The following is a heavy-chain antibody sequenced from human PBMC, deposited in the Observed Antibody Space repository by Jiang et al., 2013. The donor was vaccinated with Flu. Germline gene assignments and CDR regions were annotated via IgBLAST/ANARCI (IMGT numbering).Heavy chain of an antibody. CDR2: IYYSGST. D-gene: IGHD6-19*01. J-gene: IGHJ4*02. Sequence: LLKPSETLSLTCTVSGGSISSSSYYWGWIRQPPGKGLEWIGSIYYSGSTYYNPSLKSRVTISVDTSKNQFSLKLSSVTAADTAVYYCARLASGWYDYWGQETLVTVSS. V-gene: IGHV4-39*01. CDR1: GGSISSSSYY. CDR3: ARLASGWYDY.